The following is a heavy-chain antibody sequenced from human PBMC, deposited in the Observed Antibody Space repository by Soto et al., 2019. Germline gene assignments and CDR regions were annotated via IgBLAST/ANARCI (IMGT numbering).Heavy chain of an antibody. J-gene: IGHJ6*02. D-gene: IGHD6-6*01. CDR2: ISAYNGNT. V-gene: IGHV1-18*01. CDR1: GYTFTSYG. CDR3: ARDPGEEQLVRNYYYYGMDV. Sequence: QVQLVQSGAEVKKPGASVKVSCKASGYTFTSYGISWVRQAPGQGLEWMGWISAYNGNTNYAQKLRGRVTMTTDTSTSTAYMELRSLRSDDTAVYYCARDPGEEQLVRNYYYYGMDVWGQGTTVTVSS.